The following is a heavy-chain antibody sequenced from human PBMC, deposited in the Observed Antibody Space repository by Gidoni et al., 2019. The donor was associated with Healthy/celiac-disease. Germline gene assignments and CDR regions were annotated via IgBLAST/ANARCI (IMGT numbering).Heavy chain of an antibody. D-gene: IGHD2-2*01. CDR2: IKQDGSEK. CDR3: ARDIVVVPAAISAFDY. V-gene: IGHV3-7*01. Sequence: EVQLVEAGGGLVQPGGSLRLSCAAPGFTFSSYWMSGVRQAPGKGLEWVANIKQDGSEKYYVDSEEGRYTIARDNAKNSLYRQMNSLRAENTAVYYCARDIVVVPAAISAFDYWGQGTLVTVSS. CDR1: GFTFSSYW. J-gene: IGHJ4*02.